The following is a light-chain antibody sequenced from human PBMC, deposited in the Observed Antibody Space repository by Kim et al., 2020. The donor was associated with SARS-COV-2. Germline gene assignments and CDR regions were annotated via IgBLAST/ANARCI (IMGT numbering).Light chain of an antibody. CDR3: QVWDSSSDHVV. Sequence: SYELTQPPSVSVAPGQTARITCGGDNIDSRSVYWYQQKTGQAPILVIYYDTDRPSGIPERFSGTNSGNTATLTISRVEAGDGADYYCQVWDSSSDHVVFGGGTQLTVL. CDR1: NIDSRS. V-gene: IGLV3-21*04. J-gene: IGLJ2*01. CDR2: YDT.